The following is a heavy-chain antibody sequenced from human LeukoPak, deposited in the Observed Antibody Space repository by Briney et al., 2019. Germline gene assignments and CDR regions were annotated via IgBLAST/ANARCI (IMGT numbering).Heavy chain of an antibody. J-gene: IGHJ4*02. CDR1: GFTFSTYW. Sequence: GGSLRLSCAASGFTFSTYWMNWYRQAPGKGLEWVGNINQDASEINYVDSVKGRFTISRDDSKNTLYLQMNSLRAEDTAVYYCAKDPYSITMIVVVITYFDYWGQGTLVTVSS. V-gene: IGHV3-7*05. CDR2: INQDASEI. D-gene: IGHD3-22*01. CDR3: AKDPYSITMIVVVITYFDY.